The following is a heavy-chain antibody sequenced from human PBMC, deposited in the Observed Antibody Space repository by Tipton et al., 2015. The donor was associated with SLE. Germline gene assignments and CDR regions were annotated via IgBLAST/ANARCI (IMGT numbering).Heavy chain of an antibody. CDR1: GDSITSDY. V-gene: IGHV4-59*01. Sequence: TLSLTCTVSGDSITSDYWTWIRQPPGKGLEWIGYISYSGSTNYNPSVRSRVSISLDTFKNQFSLKVKSVTTADTAVYYCARMRGGYNAHHWGQGILVTVSS. CDR3: ARMRGGYNAHH. J-gene: IGHJ5*02. D-gene: IGHD5-24*01. CDR2: ISYSGST.